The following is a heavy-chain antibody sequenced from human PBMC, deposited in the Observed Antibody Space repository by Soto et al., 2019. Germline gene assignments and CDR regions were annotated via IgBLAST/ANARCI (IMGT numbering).Heavy chain of an antibody. J-gene: IGHJ5*02. Sequence: ASAKVSCQASGYTFTGYDIHWVRQAPGQGLEWMGWINPNSGGTNYAQKFQGRVTMTRDTSISTAYMELSRLRSDDTAVYYCARDHYDFWSGYSNWFDPWGQGTLVTVSS. V-gene: IGHV1-2*02. D-gene: IGHD3-3*01. CDR1: GYTFTGYD. CDR2: INPNSGGT. CDR3: ARDHYDFWSGYSNWFDP.